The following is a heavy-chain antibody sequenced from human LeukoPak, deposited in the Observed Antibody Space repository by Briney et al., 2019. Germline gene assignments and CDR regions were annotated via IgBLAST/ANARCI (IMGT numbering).Heavy chain of an antibody. Sequence: GGSLRLSCAASGFTFGSYWMTWVRQAPGKGLEWVAVIWYDGSNKYYPDSVQGRFTISRDNSKNTLYLQVNSLRAEDTAVYYCARDRSMSGWYIDLWGRGTLVTVSS. D-gene: IGHD2/OR15-2a*01. CDR2: IWYDGSNK. CDR3: ARDRSMSGWYIDL. CDR1: GFTFGSYW. J-gene: IGHJ2*01. V-gene: IGHV3-33*08.